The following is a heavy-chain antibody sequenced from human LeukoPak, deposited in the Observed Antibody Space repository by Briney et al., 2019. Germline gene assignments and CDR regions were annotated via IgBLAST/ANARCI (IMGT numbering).Heavy chain of an antibody. D-gene: IGHD5-18*01. Sequence: GGSLRLSRTTSGFTFGDHAMSWVRQAPRKGLEWVGFIRSKSYGGTTEYAASVKGRFTISRDDSKNIAYLQMNSLKTEDTAVYYCSRGPTQLWRYYGMDVWGQGTTVTVS. V-gene: IGHV3-49*04. CDR3: SRGPTQLWRYYGMDV. CDR2: IRSKSYGGTT. J-gene: IGHJ6*02. CDR1: GFTFGDHA.